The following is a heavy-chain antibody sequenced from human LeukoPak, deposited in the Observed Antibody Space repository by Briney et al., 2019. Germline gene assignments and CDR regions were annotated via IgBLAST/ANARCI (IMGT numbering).Heavy chain of an antibody. J-gene: IGHJ4*02. CDR1: GGTFSSYA. D-gene: IGHD3-16*01. CDR3: AKSPGEYYFDY. V-gene: IGHV1-69*04. Sequence: GASVKVSCKASGGTFSSYAISWVRQAPGQGLEWMGRIIPILGIANYAQKFQGRVTITADKSTSTAYMELSSLRPEDTAVYYCAKSPGEYYFDYWGQGTLVTVSS. CDR2: IIPILGIA.